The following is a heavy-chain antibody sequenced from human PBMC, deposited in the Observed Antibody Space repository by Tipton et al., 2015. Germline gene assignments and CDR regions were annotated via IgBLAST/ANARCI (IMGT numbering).Heavy chain of an antibody. D-gene: IGHD4-23*01. CDR1: GFTFDDYG. CDR2: LSWNSDMI. J-gene: IGHJ4*02. Sequence: SLRLSCAASGFTFDDYGMHWVRQAPGKGLEWVSGLSWNSDMISYADSVKGRFTIFRHNAKNSLYLQMNSVRPEDPALYYCAKDLYGSKSRIQLDYWGQGTQVTVSS. CDR3: AKDLYGSKSRIQLDY. V-gene: IGHV3-9*01.